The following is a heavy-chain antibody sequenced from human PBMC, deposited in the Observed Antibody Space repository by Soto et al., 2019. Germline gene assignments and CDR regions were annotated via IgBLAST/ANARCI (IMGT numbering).Heavy chain of an antibody. CDR3: ARDRVRGVIKGEKEFQSSDMDV. Sequence: ASVKVSCKASGYTFTSYGISWVRQAPGQGLEWMGWISAYNGNTNYAQKLQGRVTMTTDTSTSTAYMELRSLRSDDTAVYYCARDRVRGVIKGEKEFQSSDMDVWGQGTTVTVSS. CDR2: ISAYNGNT. J-gene: IGHJ6*02. CDR1: GYTFTSYG. V-gene: IGHV1-18*01. D-gene: IGHD3-10*01.